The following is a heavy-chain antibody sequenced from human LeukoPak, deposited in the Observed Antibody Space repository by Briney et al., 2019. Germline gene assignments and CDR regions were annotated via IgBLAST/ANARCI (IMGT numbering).Heavy chain of an antibody. J-gene: IGHJ4*02. D-gene: IGHD6-19*01. CDR1: GGSISSGTYN. CDR2: MSYSGTT. CDR3: ARQAYAHRSGWPFEY. V-gene: IGHV4-39*01. Sequence: PSETLSLTCPVSGGSISSGTYNWGWIRQPPGKGLEWIGSMSYSGTTYYNPSLKSRVTVSVDTSKNQFSLRLSSVTAADTAVYYCARQAYAHRSGWPFEYWGQGTLVAVSS.